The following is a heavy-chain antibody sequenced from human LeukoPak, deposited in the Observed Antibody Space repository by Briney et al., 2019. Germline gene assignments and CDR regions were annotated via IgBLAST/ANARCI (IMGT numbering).Heavy chain of an antibody. Sequence: ASVKVSCKASGYTFTRYYMYWVRQAPGQGLEWMGIINPSGGSATYAQKFQGRVTMTRDTSTNTAYMELSSLRSEDTAVYYCARYNDYVDYWGQGTLVTVSS. V-gene: IGHV1-46*01. J-gene: IGHJ4*02. CDR2: INPSGGSA. CDR1: GYTFTRYY. D-gene: IGHD3-16*01. CDR3: ARYNDYVDY.